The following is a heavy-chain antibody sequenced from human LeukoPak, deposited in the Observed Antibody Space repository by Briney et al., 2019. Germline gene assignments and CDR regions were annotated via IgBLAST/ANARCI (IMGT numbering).Heavy chain of an antibody. D-gene: IGHD6-13*01. CDR3: ARGIASSRSVAIDL. V-gene: IGHV3-74*01. J-gene: IGHJ4*02. Sequence: PGGSLRLSCAASDFTFSSHWMYWVRQAPGKGLVWVARLSGDGGTTRHADSVKGRFTISRDNAKNTLYLQMNSLGAEDTALYYCARGIASSRSVAIDLWGQGTLVAVSS. CDR1: DFTFSSHW. CDR2: LSGDGGTT.